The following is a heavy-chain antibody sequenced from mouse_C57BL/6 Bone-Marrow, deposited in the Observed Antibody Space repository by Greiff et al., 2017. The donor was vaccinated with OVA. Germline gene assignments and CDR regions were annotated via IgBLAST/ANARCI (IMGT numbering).Heavy chain of an antibody. J-gene: IGHJ4*01. CDR1: GYTFTDYE. V-gene: IGHV1-15*01. Sequence: QVQLKQSGAELVRPGASVTLSCKASGYTFTDYEMHWVKQTPVHGLEWIGAIDPETGGTAYNQKFKGKAILTADKSSSTAYMELRSLTSEDSAVYYCTTPWTTVVATIDYYAMDYWGQGTSVTVSS. D-gene: IGHD1-1*01. CDR3: TTPWTTVVATIDYYAMDY. CDR2: IDPETGGT.